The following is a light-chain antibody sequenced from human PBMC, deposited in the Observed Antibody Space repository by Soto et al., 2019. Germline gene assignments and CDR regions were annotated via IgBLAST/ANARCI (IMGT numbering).Light chain of an antibody. CDR1: SSDVDSYNR. CDR3: SSYTSSSIYV. CDR2: EVS. J-gene: IGLJ1*01. V-gene: IGLV2-18*02. Sequence: QSVLTQPPSVSGSPGQSVTISCTGTSSDVDSYNRVSWYQQPPGTAPKLMIYEVSNRPSGVPDRFSGSKSGNTASLTISALQAEDEADYYCSSYTSSSIYVFGTGTKLTVL.